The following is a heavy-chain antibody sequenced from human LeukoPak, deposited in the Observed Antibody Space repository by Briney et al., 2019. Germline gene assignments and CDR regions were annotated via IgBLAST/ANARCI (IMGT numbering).Heavy chain of an antibody. V-gene: IGHV3-33*01. CDR2: IWYDGSNK. J-gene: IGHJ4*02. CDR1: GFTFSSYG. D-gene: IGHD3-3*01. Sequence: PGGSLRLSCAASGFTFSSYGMHWVRQAPGKGLEWVAVIWYDGSNKYYADSVKGRFTISRDNSKNTLYLQMNSLRAEDTAVYYCARSSSPPPNGVGYFDYWGQGTLVTVSS. CDR3: ARSSSPPPNGVGYFDY.